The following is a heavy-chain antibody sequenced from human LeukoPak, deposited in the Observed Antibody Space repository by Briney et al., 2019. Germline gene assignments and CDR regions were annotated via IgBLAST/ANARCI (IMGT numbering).Heavy chain of an antibody. V-gene: IGHV3-7*01. J-gene: IGHJ4*02. CDR3: ARDGRTVTTVSPLFDY. CDR2: IKQDGSEK. CDR1: GFTFSSYW. D-gene: IGHD4-11*01. Sequence: GGSLRLSCAASGFTFSSYWMSWVRQAPGKGLEWVANIKQDGSEKYYVDSVKGRFTISRDNAKNSLYLQMNSLMAEDTAVYYCARDGRTVTTVSPLFDYWGQGTLVTVSS.